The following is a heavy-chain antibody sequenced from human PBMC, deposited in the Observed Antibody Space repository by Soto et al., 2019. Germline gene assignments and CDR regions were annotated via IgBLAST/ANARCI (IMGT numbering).Heavy chain of an antibody. CDR1: GGSVSNSNYY. V-gene: IGHV4-39*07. CDR3: ARDRRDSYKRHFEF. J-gene: IGHJ4*02. D-gene: IGHD1-26*01. CDR2: VYYRGRS. Sequence: SETLSLTCSVSGGSVSNSNYYWGWIRQSPGKGLEWIGSVYYRGRSYSKSSVKSRVTISVDTSKNQFSLNLNSVTSADTAVYFCARDRRDSYKRHFEFWGQGNQVTVSS.